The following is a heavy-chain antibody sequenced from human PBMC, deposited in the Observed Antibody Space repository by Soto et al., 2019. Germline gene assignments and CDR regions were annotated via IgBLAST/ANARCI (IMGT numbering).Heavy chain of an antibody. Sequence: PGGSLRLSCAASGFTFSSYAMHWVRQAPGKGLEWVAVISYDGSNKYYADSVKGRFTISRDNSKNTLYLQMNSLRAEDTAVYYCARDDWEEGRDGYNFLGEYYYGMDVWGQGTTVTVSS. CDR3: ARDDWEEGRDGYNFLGEYYYGMDV. J-gene: IGHJ6*02. D-gene: IGHD5-12*01. V-gene: IGHV3-30-3*01. CDR1: GFTFSSYA. CDR2: ISYDGSNK.